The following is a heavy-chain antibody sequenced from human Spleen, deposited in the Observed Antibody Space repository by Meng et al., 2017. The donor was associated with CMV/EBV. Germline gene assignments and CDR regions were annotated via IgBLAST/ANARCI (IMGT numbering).Heavy chain of an antibody. Sequence: GGSLRLSCAASGFASNTYWMYWVRQAPGKGLVWVSGINSDGSSTSYADSVRGRFIISRDTPKNSVYLQMNSLRAEDTAVYYCVREDYGDYFFDTWGQGTRVTVSS. J-gene: IGHJ4*02. V-gene: IGHV3-74*01. CDR1: GFASNTYW. CDR2: INSDGSST. CDR3: VREDYGDYFFDT. D-gene: IGHD4-17*01.